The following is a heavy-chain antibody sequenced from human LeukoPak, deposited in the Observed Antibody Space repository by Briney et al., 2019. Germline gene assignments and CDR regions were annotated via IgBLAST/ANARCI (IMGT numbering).Heavy chain of an antibody. Sequence: TLSLTCTVSGGSISSGSYYWSWIRQPAGKGLEWIGRIYTSGSTNYNPSLKSRVTMSVDTSKNQFSLKLSSVTAADTAVYYCARVNPRYSSGWYGDYWGQGTLVTVSS. CDR1: GGSISSGSYY. J-gene: IGHJ4*02. CDR2: IYTSGST. D-gene: IGHD6-19*01. CDR3: ARVNPRYSSGWYGDY. V-gene: IGHV4-61*02.